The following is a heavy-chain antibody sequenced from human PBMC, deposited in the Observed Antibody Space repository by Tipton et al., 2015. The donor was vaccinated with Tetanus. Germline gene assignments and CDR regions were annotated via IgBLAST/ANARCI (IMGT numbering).Heavy chain of an antibody. J-gene: IGHJ4*02. CDR1: GGSISSFY. CDR3: ARGWGSSWYYFDN. V-gene: IGHV4-59*01. CDR2: IFDTGST. Sequence: TLSLTCSVSGGSISSFYWTWIRQPPGKGLEWIGYIFDTGSTNYNPSLKSRVTMSVDTSKNQFSLHLTPVTAADTAVYYCARGWGSSWYYFDNWGQGTLVTVSS. D-gene: IGHD6-13*01.